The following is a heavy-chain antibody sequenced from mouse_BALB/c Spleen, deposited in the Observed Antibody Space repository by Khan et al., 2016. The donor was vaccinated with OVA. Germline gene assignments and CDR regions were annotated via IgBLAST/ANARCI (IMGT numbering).Heavy chain of an antibody. CDR1: VYSITSGYG. D-gene: IGHD1-2*01. J-gene: IGHJ2*01. V-gene: IGHV3-2*02. CDR3: ARTARIKY. CDR2: ISYRGST. Sequence: EVQLVESGPGLVKPSQSLSLTCTVTVYSITSGYGWNWIRQFPGHKLEWLGYISYRGSTNSNPSLKSRISITRTTSKNQFFLQLNSVTTEDTATYYCARTARIKYWGQGTTLTVSS.